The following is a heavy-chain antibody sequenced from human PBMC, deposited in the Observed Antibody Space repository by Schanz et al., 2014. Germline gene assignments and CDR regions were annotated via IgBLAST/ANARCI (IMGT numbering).Heavy chain of an antibody. CDR1: EFTFSTDA. D-gene: IGHD6-25*01. J-gene: IGHJ4*02. Sequence: DVHLLESGGGLVQPGGSLRLSCAASEFTFSTDAMRWVRQAPGKGLEWLSVISASGGDTYYADSVKGRFTISRDNSKNTLYLQMNSLRAEDTAVYYCAKVRYSSGWRGDYFDEWGQGTLVTVAS. V-gene: IGHV3-23*01. CDR2: ISASGGDT. CDR3: AKVRYSSGWRGDYFDE.